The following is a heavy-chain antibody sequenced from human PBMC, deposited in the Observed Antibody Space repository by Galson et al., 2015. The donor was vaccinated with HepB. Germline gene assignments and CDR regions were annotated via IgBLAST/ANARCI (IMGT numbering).Heavy chain of an antibody. Sequence: SLRLSCAASGFTFSSYSMNWVRQAPGKGLEWVSSISSSSSYIYYADSVKGRFTISRDNAKNSLYLQMNSLRAEDTAVYYCAKVNGKVDFDWLSEFDYWGQGTLVTVSS. CDR2: ISSSSSYI. CDR1: GFTFSSYS. CDR3: AKVNGKVDFDWLSEFDY. V-gene: IGHV3-21*04. D-gene: IGHD3-9*01. J-gene: IGHJ4*02.